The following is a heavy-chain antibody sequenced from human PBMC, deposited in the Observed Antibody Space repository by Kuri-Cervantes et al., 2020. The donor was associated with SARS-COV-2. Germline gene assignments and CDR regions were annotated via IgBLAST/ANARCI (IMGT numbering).Heavy chain of an antibody. V-gene: IGHV1-69*13. CDR2: IIPFFGTP. J-gene: IGHJ6*03. CDR1: RDTFTTFG. Sequence: SVKVSCKASRDTFTTFGFSWVRQAPGQGLEWMGGIIPFFGTPNYAQRFEGRVTITADQSTRTVYMEMTSLRSEDTAVYYCASSEMATILRRNENYYYYMDVWGKGTTVTVSS. D-gene: IGHD5-24*01. CDR3: ASSEMATILRRNENYYYYMDV.